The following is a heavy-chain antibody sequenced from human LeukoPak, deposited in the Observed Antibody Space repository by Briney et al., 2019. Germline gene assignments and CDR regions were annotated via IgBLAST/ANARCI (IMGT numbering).Heavy chain of an antibody. CDR2: ITTTGST. V-gene: IGHV4-4*09. J-gene: IGHJ5*01. D-gene: IGHD3-10*01. CDR3: ARQDGLWVGDLGGWFDF. Sequence: SETLSLTCTVSGTSISRHYWSWLRQSAGLGLEWLGYITTTGSTTYNPSLEGRVTMSEDTSQNQLSLTLSSVTAADTAVYFCARQDGLWVGDLGGWFDFWGQGIQVTVSS. CDR1: GTSISRHY.